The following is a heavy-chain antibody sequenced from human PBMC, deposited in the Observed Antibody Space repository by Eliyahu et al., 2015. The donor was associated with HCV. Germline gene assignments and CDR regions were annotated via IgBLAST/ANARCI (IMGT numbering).Heavy chain of an antibody. D-gene: IGHD3-9*01. Sequence: EVQLVQSGAEVKKPGESLKISCKGSGYSFTSYWVAWVRQVPGKGLEWMGIIYPGDSDTRYSPSFQGHVTISVDKSIATAYLQWSSLEASDTAMYYCARPAQRLRYFVDGLAVWGQGTTVTVSS. V-gene: IGHV5-51*01. CDR3: ARPAQRLRYFVDGLAV. CDR2: IYPGDSDT. J-gene: IGHJ6*02. CDR1: GYSFTSYW.